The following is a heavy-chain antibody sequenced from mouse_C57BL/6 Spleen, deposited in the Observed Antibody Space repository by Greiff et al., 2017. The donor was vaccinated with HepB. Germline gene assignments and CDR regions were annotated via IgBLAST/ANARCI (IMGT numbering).Heavy chain of an antibody. CDR1: GFTFSDAW. CDR2: IRNKANNHAT. Sequence: EVKLVESGGGLVQPGGSMKLSCAASGFTFSDAWMDWVRQSPEKGLEWVAEIRNKANNHATYYAESVKGRFTISRDDSKSSVYLQMNSLRAEDTGIYYCTRRWDYYGSSYGYWGQGTTLTVSS. V-gene: IGHV6-6*01. D-gene: IGHD1-1*01. J-gene: IGHJ2*01. CDR3: TRRWDYYGSSYGY.